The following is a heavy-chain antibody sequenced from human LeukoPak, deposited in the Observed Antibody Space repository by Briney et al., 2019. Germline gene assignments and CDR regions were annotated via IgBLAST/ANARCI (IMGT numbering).Heavy chain of an antibody. D-gene: IGHD6-13*01. CDR2: IYPGDSDT. Sequence: GESLKISCKGSGYSFTSYCIGWVRQMPGKSVEWMGIIYPGDSDTRYSPSFQGQVTISADKSISTAYLQSSSLKASDTAMYYCARLQQQLVYCYDYYYMDVWGKGTTVTVPS. V-gene: IGHV5-51*01. CDR1: GYSFTSYC. J-gene: IGHJ6*03. CDR3: ARLQQQLVYCYDYYYMDV.